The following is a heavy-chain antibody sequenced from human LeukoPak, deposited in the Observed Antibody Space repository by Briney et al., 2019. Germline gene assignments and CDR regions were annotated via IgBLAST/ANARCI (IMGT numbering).Heavy chain of an antibody. V-gene: IGHV1-69*05. CDR3: ARGESGYDYGLDH. D-gene: IGHD5-12*01. J-gene: IGHJ4*02. CDR1: GGTFSSHA. CDR2: LIPVFGTT. Sequence: ASVKVSCKASGGTFSSHAISWVRQAPGQGLEWVGGLIPVFGTTNYAEKFQGRVTITTDESTRTSYMELRSLKSDDTAVYYCARGESGYDYGLDHWGQGILVIVSS.